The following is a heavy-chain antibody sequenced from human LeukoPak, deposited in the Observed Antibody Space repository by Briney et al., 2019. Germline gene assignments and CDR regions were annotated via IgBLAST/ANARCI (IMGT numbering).Heavy chain of an antibody. CDR3: ARHVGTIFGVVSYGMDV. Sequence: NPSETLSLTCTVSGGSISSSSYYWGWIRQPPGKGLEWIGSIYYSGSTYYNPSLKSRVTMSVDTSKNQFSLKLSSVTAADTAVYYCARHVGTIFGVVSYGMDVWGQGTTVTVSS. CDR2: IYYSGST. J-gene: IGHJ6*02. CDR1: GGSISSSSYY. V-gene: IGHV4-39*01. D-gene: IGHD3-3*01.